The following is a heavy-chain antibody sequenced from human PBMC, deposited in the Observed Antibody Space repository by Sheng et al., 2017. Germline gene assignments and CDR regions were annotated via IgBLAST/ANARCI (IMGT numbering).Heavy chain of an antibody. CDR3: ARARRDWNYHRVYYYYYMDV. Sequence: QVQLVQSGAEVKKPGSSVKVSCKASGGTFSSYAISWVRQAPGQGLEWMGGIIPIFGTANYAQKFQGRVTITTDESTSTAYMELSSLRSEDTAVYYCARARRDWNYHRVYYYYYMDVWGKGTTVTVSS. D-gene: IGHD1-7*01. CDR1: GGTFSSYA. V-gene: IGHV1-69*05. CDR2: IIPIFGTA. J-gene: IGHJ6*03.